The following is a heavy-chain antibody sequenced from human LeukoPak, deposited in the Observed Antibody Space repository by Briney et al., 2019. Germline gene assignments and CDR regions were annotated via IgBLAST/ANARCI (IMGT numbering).Heavy chain of an antibody. CDR3: ATSLGRYDSIQ. V-gene: IGHV4-61*02. CDR1: GGSISSGSYY. Sequence: SQTLSLTCTVSGGSISSGSYYWSWIRQPAGKGLEWIGRIYTSGSTNYNPSLKSRVTISVDTSKNQFSLKLSSVTAADTAVYYCATSLGRYDSIQWGQGTLVTVSS. D-gene: IGHD3-22*01. J-gene: IGHJ4*02. CDR2: IYTSGST.